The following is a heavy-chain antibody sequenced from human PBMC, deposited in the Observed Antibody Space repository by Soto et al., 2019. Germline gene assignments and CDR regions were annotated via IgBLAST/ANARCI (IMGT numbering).Heavy chain of an antibody. CDR2: IWYDGSKI. CDR1: GFTFSSFG. V-gene: IGHV3-33*01. D-gene: IGHD3-3*01. J-gene: IGHJ6*02. Sequence: QVQVVESGGGVVQPGRYLRLSCAASGFTFSSFGMHWVRQAPGKGLEWVSLIWYDGSKISYGDSVKGRFTISRDNSRNTVYLQMNSLRADDTAVYYCARDASYYSLWSGYYPSRNGMDVWGQGTTVTVSS. CDR3: ARDASYYSLWSGYYPSRNGMDV.